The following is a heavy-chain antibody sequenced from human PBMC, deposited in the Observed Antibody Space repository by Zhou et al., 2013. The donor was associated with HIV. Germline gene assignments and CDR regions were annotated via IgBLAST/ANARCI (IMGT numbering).Heavy chain of an antibody. V-gene: IGHV1-69*04. J-gene: IGHJ6*02. CDR2: VSPLHSVA. D-gene: IGHD6-13*01. Sequence: QVQLVQSGAEVKKPGSSVKVSCKASGDTFSTDVISWVRQARGQGLEWMGGVSPLHSVAHYPPKFQDRVTIIADESTSIVYMELTGLTSEDTAVYYCARGELPAAGFPRSFSYYRAMDVWGQGTAVTVSS. CDR3: ARGELPAAGFPRSFSYYRAMDV. CDR1: GDTFSTDV.